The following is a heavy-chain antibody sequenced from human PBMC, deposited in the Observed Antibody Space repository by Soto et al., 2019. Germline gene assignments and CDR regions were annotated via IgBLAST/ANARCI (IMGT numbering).Heavy chain of an antibody. Sequence: LSLTCTVSGGSISRSGSYWSWVRQHPQKGLELIGYVYSSGSTYYNPSLKSRVTISVDTSKNQLSLKLSSVTAADTAVYYCARDRGISDSTAYYYHGMDVWGQGTTVTVSS. V-gene: IGHV4-31*03. CDR3: ARDRGISDSTAYYYHGMDV. J-gene: IGHJ6*02. CDR1: GGSISRSGSY. D-gene: IGHD2-21*01. CDR2: VYSSGST.